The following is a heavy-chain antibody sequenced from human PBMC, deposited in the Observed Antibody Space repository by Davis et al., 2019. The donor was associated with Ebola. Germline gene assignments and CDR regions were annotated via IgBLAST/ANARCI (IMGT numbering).Heavy chain of an antibody. CDR3: ARDLGQWLASDY. D-gene: IGHD6-19*01. CDR1: GGSFSGYY. Sequence: PSETLSLTCAVYGGSFSGYYWSWIRQPPGKGLEWIGEINHSGSTNYNPSLKSRVTISVDTSKNQFSLKLSSVTAADTAVYYCARDLGQWLASDYWGQGTLVTVSS. J-gene: IGHJ4*02. CDR2: INHSGST. V-gene: IGHV4-34*01.